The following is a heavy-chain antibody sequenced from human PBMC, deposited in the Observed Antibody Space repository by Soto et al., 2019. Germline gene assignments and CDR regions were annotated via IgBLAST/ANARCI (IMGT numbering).Heavy chain of an antibody. J-gene: IGHJ4*02. D-gene: IGHD6-19*01. Sequence: QVKLQLWGAGLLKPSETLSLTCAVYGGSFSDFYWTWIRQLPGKGLEWIGEINHNGNTNCNPSLNSRVAVSVDTSKNQFSLYLHSVTAADTAVYYCGPRGAVADPRGYGCQGTLVTVSA. V-gene: IGHV4-34*01. CDR1: GGSFSDFY. CDR2: INHNGNT. CDR3: GPRGAVADPRGY.